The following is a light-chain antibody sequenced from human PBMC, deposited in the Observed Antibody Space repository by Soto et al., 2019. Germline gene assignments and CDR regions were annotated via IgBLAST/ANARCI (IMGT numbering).Light chain of an antibody. CDR3: QQYDKWYT. J-gene: IGKJ2*01. V-gene: IGKV3-15*01. CDR1: QSISGN. CDR2: AAS. Sequence: IVMTQSPATLSVSPGERATLSCRASQSISGNLAWYQHKPGQAPRLLIYAASTRATGVPPRFSGSGSGTEFALTISSLQSEDFAIYYCQQYDKWYTFGQGTKLEIK.